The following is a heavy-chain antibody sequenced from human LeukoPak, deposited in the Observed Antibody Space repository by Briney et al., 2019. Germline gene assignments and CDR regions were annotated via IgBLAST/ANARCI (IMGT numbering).Heavy chain of an antibody. J-gene: IGHJ4*02. Sequence: PGGSLRLSCVASGFTFSDYVIHWVRQAPGKGLEWVSAISNNGGYTYYADSVQGRFTISRDNSKSTLCLQMNSLRAEDTAVYYCAKQLGYCSDGSCYFPYWGQGTLVTVSS. CDR3: AKQLGYCSDGSCYFPY. CDR2: ISNNGGYT. V-gene: IGHV3-23*01. D-gene: IGHD2-15*01. CDR1: GFTFSDYV.